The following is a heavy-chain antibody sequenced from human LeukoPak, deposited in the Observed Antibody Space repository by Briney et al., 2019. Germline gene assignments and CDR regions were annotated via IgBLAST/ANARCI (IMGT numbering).Heavy chain of an antibody. CDR3: AKDRWAAISEASFDY. V-gene: IGHV3-23*01. CDR1: GFFFTRYG. CDR2: VSGSGEST. Sequence: GGTLRLSCEASGFFFTRYGMSWVRQAPGKGLEWVSSVSGSGESTSYADAVKGRFTISRDSSKNTLYLQMNSLRAEDTAVYYCAKDRWAAISEASFDYWGQGTLVTVSS. D-gene: IGHD3-9*01. J-gene: IGHJ4*02.